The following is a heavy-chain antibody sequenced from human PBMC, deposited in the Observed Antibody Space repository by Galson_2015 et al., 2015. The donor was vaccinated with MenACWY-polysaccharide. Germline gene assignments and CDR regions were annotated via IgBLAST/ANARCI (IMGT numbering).Heavy chain of an antibody. CDR2: ISGSGGST. D-gene: IGHD1-26*01. V-gene: IGHV3-23*01. Sequence: SLRLSCAASGFTFSSYAMSWVRQAPGKGLEWVSAISGSGGSTYYADSVKGRFTISRDNSKNTLYLQMNSLRAEDTAVYYCAKATTLRVGATNYWGQGTLVTVSS. CDR3: AKATTLRVGATNY. J-gene: IGHJ4*02. CDR1: GFTFSSYA.